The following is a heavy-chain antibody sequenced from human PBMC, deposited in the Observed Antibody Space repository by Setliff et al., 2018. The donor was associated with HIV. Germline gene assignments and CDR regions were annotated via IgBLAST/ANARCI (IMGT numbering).Heavy chain of an antibody. CDR2: IYGSSGST. V-gene: IGHV3-23*01. CDR1: GFTFSNYA. Sequence: PGESLRLSCAASGFTFSNYAMSWVRQAPGKGLEWVSAIYGSSGSTNYADSVKGRFTISRDNSKNMLYLQMNSLRAEDTAVYYCAKGQDGLRYNWFDPWGHGTLVTVSS. CDR3: AKGQDGLRYNWFDP. J-gene: IGHJ5*02.